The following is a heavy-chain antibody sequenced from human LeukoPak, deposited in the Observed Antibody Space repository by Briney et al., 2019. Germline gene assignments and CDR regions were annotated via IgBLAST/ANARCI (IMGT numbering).Heavy chain of an antibody. CDR1: GFTLSNHP. J-gene: IGHJ4*02. D-gene: IGHD2-15*01. CDR2: LSDTGDST. Sequence: EGSLRLSCAASGFTLSNHPMYWVRQAPGKGLEWVSSLSDTGDSTHYADSVKGRFTISRDSARSALYLQMNSLRAEDTAVCYCAKGDCSSGSCYFDYWGQGSQVTVSS. CDR3: AKGDCSSGSCYFDY. V-gene: IGHV3-23*01.